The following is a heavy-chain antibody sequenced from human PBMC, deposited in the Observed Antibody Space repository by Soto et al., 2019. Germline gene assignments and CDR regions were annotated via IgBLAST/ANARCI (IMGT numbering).Heavy chain of an antibody. Sequence: GGSLRLSCAASGFTFSSYGMHWIRQAPGKGLEWVAVISYDGSNKYYADSVKGRFTISRDNSKNTLYLQMNSLRAEDTAVYYCAKSSSLRFLEWWSPLDVWGQGTTVTVSS. CDR2: ISYDGSNK. V-gene: IGHV3-30*18. D-gene: IGHD3-3*01. CDR3: AKSSSLRFLEWWSPLDV. CDR1: GFTFSSYG. J-gene: IGHJ6*02.